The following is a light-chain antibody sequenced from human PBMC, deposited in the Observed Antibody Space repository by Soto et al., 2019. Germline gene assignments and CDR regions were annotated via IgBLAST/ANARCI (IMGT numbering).Light chain of an antibody. V-gene: IGKV3-11*01. CDR3: QQRSNWPPLT. CDR2: DAS. CDR1: QSVSSY. J-gene: IGKJ4*01. Sequence: EIVLTQSPATLSLSPGERATLSCRASQSVSSYLAWYQQKPGQAPRLLIYDASNRATGIPARFSGSGSGPDFTLPISSLEPEDFAVYYCQQRSNWPPLTFGGGTKVEIK.